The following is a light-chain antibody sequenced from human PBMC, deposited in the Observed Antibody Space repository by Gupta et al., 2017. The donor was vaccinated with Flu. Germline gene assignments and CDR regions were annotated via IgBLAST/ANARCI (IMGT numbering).Light chain of an antibody. V-gene: IGLV1-44*01. CDR2: SDN. J-gene: IGLJ3*02. CDR3: AAWDDSLNGPV. CDR1: SSNIGSNT. Sequence: QSVLTQPPPASGTPGQRVTISCSGSSSNIGSNTANWYQQLPRTAPKLLIYSDNRRPSGVPDRFSGSKTGTSASLAISGLQSEDEADYYCAAWDDSLNGPVFGGGTKLTVL.